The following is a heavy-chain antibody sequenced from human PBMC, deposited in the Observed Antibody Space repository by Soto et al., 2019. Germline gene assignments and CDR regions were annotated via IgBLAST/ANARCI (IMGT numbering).Heavy chain of an antibody. J-gene: IGHJ5*02. Sequence: QVQLVESGGGVVQPGRSLRLSCTASGFTFSRYALHWVRQAPGKGLEWVAVISYDGNTEYYADSVKGRFTISRDNSKNTGYLQMNSLRGEDTAVYYCARGGPYNTPEDWFDPWGQGTLVTVSS. V-gene: IGHV3-30-3*01. CDR2: ISYDGNTE. D-gene: IGHD2-15*01. CDR1: GFTFSRYA. CDR3: ARGGPYNTPEDWFDP.